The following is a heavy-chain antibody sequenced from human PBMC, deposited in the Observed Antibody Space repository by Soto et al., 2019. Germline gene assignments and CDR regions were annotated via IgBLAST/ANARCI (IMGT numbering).Heavy chain of an antibody. J-gene: IGHJ2*01. V-gene: IGHV4-59*01. CDR2: IYYSGST. Sequence: PSETLSLTCTVSGGSISSYYWSWIRQPPGKGLEWIGYIYYSGSTNPSLKSRVTISVDTSKNQFSLKLSSVTAADTAVYYCARVWTFHWYFDLWGRGTLVTSPQ. D-gene: IGHD1-1*01. CDR1: GGSISSYY. CDR3: ARVWTFHWYFDL.